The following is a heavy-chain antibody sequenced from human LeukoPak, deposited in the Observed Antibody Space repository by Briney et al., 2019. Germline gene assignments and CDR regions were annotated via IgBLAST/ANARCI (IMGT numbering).Heavy chain of an antibody. J-gene: IGHJ4*02. CDR2: ISSSGSTI. D-gene: IGHD5-24*01. Sequence: PGGSLRLSCAASGFTFSSYSMNWVRQAPGKGLEWVSYISSSGSTIYYANSVKGRFTISRDNAKNSLYLQMNSLRGEDTAVYYCAREDKVTDGQTGALDYWGQGTLVTVSS. CDR1: GFTFSSYS. CDR3: AREDKVTDGQTGALDY. V-gene: IGHV3-48*04.